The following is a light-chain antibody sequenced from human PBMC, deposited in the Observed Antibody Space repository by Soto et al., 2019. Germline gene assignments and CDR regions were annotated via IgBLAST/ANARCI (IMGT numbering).Light chain of an antibody. Sequence: QSVLNQPPSASGAPGQSVTISCPGTSKDVGGYNYVSWYQQHPGKAPKLMIYEVNKRPSGVPDRFSGSKSGNTASLTVSGLQAEDEADYYCSSFAVSTSFVFGTGTKVTVL. CDR1: SKDVGGYNY. J-gene: IGLJ1*01. V-gene: IGLV2-8*01. CDR3: SSFAVSTSFV. CDR2: EVN.